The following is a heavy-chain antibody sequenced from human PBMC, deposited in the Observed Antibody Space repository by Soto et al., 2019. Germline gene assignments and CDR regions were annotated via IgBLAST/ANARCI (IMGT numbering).Heavy chain of an antibody. CDR2: INPNSGNI. V-gene: IGHV1-8*01. CDR1: GDTFTNYD. J-gene: IGHJ4*02. D-gene: IGHD3-10*01. Sequence: ASVKVSCKASGDTFTNYDINWVRQATGHGLEWMGWINPNSGNIGYAQRFQGRVTMTRDTAIRTAYMEVSSLRSDDTAVYYCARGRASGSYYLLDYWGQGTLVTVSS. CDR3: ARGRASGSYYLLDY.